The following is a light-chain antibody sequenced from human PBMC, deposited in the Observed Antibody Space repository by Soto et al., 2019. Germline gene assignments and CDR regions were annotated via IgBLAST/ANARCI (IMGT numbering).Light chain of an antibody. CDR3: QQLRMYPST. CDR1: QDIAIY. CDR2: AAS. V-gene: IGKV1-9*01. J-gene: IGKJ4*01. Sequence: QLTQSPSSLSASMGDSVTIXXRASQDIAIYLAWYQQKPGEAPKVXIYAASTLYGGVPSRFSGSGSGTDFALTITSLQAEDFATYYCQQLRMYPSTFGGGTKVDIK.